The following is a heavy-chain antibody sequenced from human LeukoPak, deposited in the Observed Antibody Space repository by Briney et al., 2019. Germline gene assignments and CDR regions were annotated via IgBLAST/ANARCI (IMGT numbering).Heavy chain of an antibody. CDR1: GLTFSDHH. V-gene: IGHV3-72*01. D-gene: IGHD1-26*01. Sequence: GGSLRLSCAASGLTFSDHHMDWVRQAPGKGRAWVACIRNKANSHTTEYAASVEGRFTISRDDGKNSLYLQMNTLKIEDTAVYFCAVVGGWNGGSNVFDFWGQGTMVTVS. J-gene: IGHJ3*01. CDR2: IRNKANSHTT. CDR3: AVVGGWNGGSNVFDF.